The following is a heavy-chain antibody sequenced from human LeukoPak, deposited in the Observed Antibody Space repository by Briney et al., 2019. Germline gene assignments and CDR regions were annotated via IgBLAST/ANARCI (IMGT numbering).Heavy chain of an antibody. CDR3: AKDETYQ. D-gene: IGHD2-2*01. CDR1: GFTFSSYA. Sequence: GASLRLSCAASGFTFSSYAMSWVREAPGKGLEWVSAITGSGGDTYYADSVKGRFTISRDNSKNTLSLQMNSLRPEDTAVYYCAKDETYQWGQGTLVTVSS. V-gene: IGHV3-23*01. J-gene: IGHJ4*02. CDR2: ITGSGGDT.